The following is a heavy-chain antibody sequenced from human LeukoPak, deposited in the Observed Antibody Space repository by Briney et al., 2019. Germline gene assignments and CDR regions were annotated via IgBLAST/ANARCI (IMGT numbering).Heavy chain of an antibody. D-gene: IGHD6-13*01. CDR2: IYTSGNT. CDR3: ARDSSSWTSYWYFDL. J-gene: IGHJ2*01. CDR1: GGSISTGSYC. V-gene: IGHV4-61*09. Sequence: SETLSLTCTVSGGSISTGSYCWSWIRQPAGKGLEWIGHIYTSGNTNYNPSLKSRVTISVDTSKNQFSLKLSPVTAADTAVYYCARDSSSWTSYWYFDLWGRGTQVTVSS.